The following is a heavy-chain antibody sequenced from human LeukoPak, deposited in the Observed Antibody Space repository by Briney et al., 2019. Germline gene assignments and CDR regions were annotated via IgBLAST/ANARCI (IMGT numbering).Heavy chain of an antibody. Sequence: SETLSLTCTVSGVSISSHYWSWIRHPPGKGLEWNGLIYYSGSTSYNPSLKSRVTISVDTSKNHFSLNLSSVTAADTAVYYCARHPDTSGYPYYFDYWGQGTLVTVSS. D-gene: IGHD3-22*01. CDR2: IYYSGST. CDR3: ARHPDTSGYPYYFDY. V-gene: IGHV4-59*08. CDR1: GVSISSHY. J-gene: IGHJ4*02.